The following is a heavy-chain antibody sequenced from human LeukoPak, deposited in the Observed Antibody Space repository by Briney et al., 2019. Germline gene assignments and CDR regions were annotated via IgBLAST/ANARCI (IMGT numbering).Heavy chain of an antibody. J-gene: IGHJ4*02. CDR3: ERDSKIGLVIPIDH. CDR1: GFTFSSYS. V-gene: IGHV3-21*01. CDR2: ISSSSSYI. Sequence: GGSLRLSCAASGFTFSSYSMNWVRQAPGKGLEWVSSISSSSSYIYYADSVKGRFTISRDNAKNSLYLQMNSLRAEDTAVYYCERDSKIGLVIPIDHWGQGTLVTVST. D-gene: IGHD3/OR15-3a*01.